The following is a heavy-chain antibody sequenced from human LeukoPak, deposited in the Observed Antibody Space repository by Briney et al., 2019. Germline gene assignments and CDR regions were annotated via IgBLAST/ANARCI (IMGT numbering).Heavy chain of an antibody. CDR2: ISGSGGST. J-gene: IGHJ4*02. CDR3: AKITYYYGPGSYGPPDY. D-gene: IGHD3-10*01. V-gene: IGHV3-23*01. Sequence: PGGSLRLSCAASGFTFSSYAMSWVRQAPGKGLEWVSAISGSGGSTSYADSVKGRFTISRDNSKNTLYLQMNSLRAEDTVVHYCAKITYYYGPGSYGPPDYWGQGTLVTVPS. CDR1: GFTFSSYA.